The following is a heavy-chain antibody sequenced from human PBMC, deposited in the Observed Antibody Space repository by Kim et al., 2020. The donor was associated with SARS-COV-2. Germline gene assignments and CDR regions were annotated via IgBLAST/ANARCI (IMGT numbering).Heavy chain of an antibody. Sequence: SETLSLTCAVYGGSFSGYYWSWIRQPPGKGLEWIGEINHSGSTNYNPSLKSRVTISVDTSKNQFSLKLSSVTAADTAVYYCARGVRSSSWYVSRGNMDVWGQGTTVTVSS. CDR1: GGSFSGYY. CDR3: ARGVRSSSWYVSRGNMDV. CDR2: INHSGST. V-gene: IGHV4-34*01. J-gene: IGHJ6*02. D-gene: IGHD6-13*01.